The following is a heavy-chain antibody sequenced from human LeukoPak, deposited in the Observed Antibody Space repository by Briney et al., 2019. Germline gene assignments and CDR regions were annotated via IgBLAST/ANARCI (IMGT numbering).Heavy chain of an antibody. V-gene: IGHV1-8*01. CDR3: ARGGYSSSWALVYEGGWYYYYGMDV. D-gene: IGHD6-13*01. J-gene: IGHJ6*02. Sequence: ASVKVSCKASGYTFTSYDINWVRQATGQGLEWMGWMNPNSGNTGYAQKFQGRVTMTRNTSISTAYMELSSLRSEDTAVYYCARGGYSSSWALVYEGGWYYYYGMDVWGQGTTVTVSS. CDR2: MNPNSGNT. CDR1: GYTFTSYD.